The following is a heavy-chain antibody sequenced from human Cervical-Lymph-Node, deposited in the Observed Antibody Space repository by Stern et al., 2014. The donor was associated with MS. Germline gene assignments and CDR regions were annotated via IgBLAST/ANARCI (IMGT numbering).Heavy chain of an antibody. CDR2: INPNSGGT. CDR3: ARGGRSSGWSPPDAFDI. Sequence: QFQLVHSGAEVKKPGASVKVSCKASGYTFTDYYIHWVRQDPGQGLEWMGWINPNSGGTNYAQKFQGWVTMTRDTSLSTAYMDLSRLRSDDTAVYYCARGGRSSGWSPPDAFDIWGQGTMVTVSS. V-gene: IGHV1-2*04. CDR1: GYTFTDYY. D-gene: IGHD6-19*01. J-gene: IGHJ3*02.